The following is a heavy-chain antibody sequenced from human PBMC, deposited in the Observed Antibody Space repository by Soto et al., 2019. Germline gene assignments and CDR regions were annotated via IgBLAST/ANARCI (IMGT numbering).Heavy chain of an antibody. CDR3: ARDQYYDFWSGYSNYYYYGMDV. Sequence: SVKVSCKASGGTLSSYAISWVRQAPGQGLEWMGGIIPIFGTANYAQKFQGRVTITADESTSTAYMELSSLRSEDTAVYYCARDQYYDFWSGYSNYYYYGMDVWGQGTTVTVSS. J-gene: IGHJ6*02. CDR2: IIPIFGTA. CDR1: GGTLSSYA. V-gene: IGHV1-69*13. D-gene: IGHD3-3*01.